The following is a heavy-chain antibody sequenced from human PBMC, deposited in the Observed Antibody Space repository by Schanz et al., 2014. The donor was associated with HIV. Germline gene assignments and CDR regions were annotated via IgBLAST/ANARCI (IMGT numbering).Heavy chain of an antibody. CDR2: ISGSGVST. CDR3: ARDSGSYVYFDD. J-gene: IGHJ4*02. Sequence: EVQLLESGGGLVQPGGSLRLSCAASGFTFSSYGMSWVRQAPGKGLDWVSAISGSGVSTYYADSVKGRFTVSRDNAKNSLYLQMNFMRAEDTAVYYCARDSGSYVYFDDWGQGTLVTVSS. D-gene: IGHD1-26*01. CDR1: GFTFSSYG. V-gene: IGHV3-23*01.